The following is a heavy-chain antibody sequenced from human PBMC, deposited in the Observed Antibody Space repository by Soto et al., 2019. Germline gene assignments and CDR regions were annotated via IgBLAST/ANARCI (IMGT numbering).Heavy chain of an antibody. D-gene: IGHD2-8*01. CDR3: ARMVYAIPYYYCGMDV. CDR1: GGTFSSYA. J-gene: IGHJ6*02. V-gene: IGHV1-69*13. CDR2: IIPIFGTA. Sequence: SVKVSCKASGGTFSSYAISWVRQAPGQGLEWMGGIIPIFGTANYAQKFQGRVTITADESTSTAYMELSSLRSEDTAVYYCARMVYAIPYYYCGMDVWGQGTTVTVSS.